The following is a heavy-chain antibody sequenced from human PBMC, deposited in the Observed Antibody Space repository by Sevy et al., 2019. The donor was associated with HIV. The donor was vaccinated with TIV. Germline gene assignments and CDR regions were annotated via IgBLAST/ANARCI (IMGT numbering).Heavy chain of an antibody. CDR2: IYTSGST. D-gene: IGHD3-10*01. J-gene: IGHJ4*02. CDR1: GGSISSYY. V-gene: IGHV4-4*07. Sequence: SETLSLTCTVSGGSISSYYWSWIQQPAGKGLEWIGRIYTSGSTNYNPSLKSRVTMSVDTSKNQFSLKLSSVTAADTAVYYCVSESYGSGVDYWGQGTLVTVSS. CDR3: VSESYGSGVDY.